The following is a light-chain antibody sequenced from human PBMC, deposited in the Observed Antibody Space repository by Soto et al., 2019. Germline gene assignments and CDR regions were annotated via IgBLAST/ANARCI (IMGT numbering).Light chain of an antibody. CDR1: HGIKNY. Sequence: DIQVTQYPSSLSASVGDRVTITCRASHGIKNYLAWYQQKPGEIPKLLIYAASTLESGIPPRFSGSGSGTDFTLTISSLQPEDFATYYCQQSSSSPRTFGQGTKVDIK. CDR3: QQSSSSPRT. CDR2: AAS. J-gene: IGKJ1*01. V-gene: IGKV1-27*01.